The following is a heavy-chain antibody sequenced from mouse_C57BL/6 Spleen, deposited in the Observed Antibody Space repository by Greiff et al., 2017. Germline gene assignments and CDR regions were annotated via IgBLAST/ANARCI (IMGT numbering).Heavy chain of an antibody. CDR3: ARRVIYYCNYGGFDY. J-gene: IGHJ2*01. CDR2: IDPSDSET. D-gene: IGHD2-1*01. Sequence: QVQLQQPGAELVRPGSSVKLSCKASGYTFTSYWMHWVKQRPIQGLEWIGNIDPSDSETHYNQKFKDKATLTVDKSSSTAYMQLSSLTSEDSAVYYCARRVIYYCNYGGFDYWGQGTTLTVSS. CDR1: GYTFTSYW. V-gene: IGHV1-52*01.